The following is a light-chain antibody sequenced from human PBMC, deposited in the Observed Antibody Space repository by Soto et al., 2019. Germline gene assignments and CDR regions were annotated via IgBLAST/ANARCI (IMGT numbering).Light chain of an antibody. V-gene: IGLV1-51*01. CDR2: DNN. CDR3: GTWDSSLSAVV. J-gene: IGLJ2*01. CDR1: SSNIGNNY. Sequence: QSVLTQPPSGSAAPGQKVTISCSGSSSNIGNNYVSWYQQLPGTAPKLLIYDNNKRPSEIPDRFSGSKSGTSATLGITGLQTGDEADYYCGTWDSSLSAVVFGGGTKLTVL.